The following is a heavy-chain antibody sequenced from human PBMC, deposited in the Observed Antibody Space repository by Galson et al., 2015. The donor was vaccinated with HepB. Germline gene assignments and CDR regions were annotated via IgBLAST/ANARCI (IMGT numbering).Heavy chain of an antibody. CDR1: GIRFDDYA. CDR3: GKDLGQNYYASGGIDL. Sequence: SLRLSCAASGIRFDDYALHWVRQVPGKGLEWVSGIGWNSVSIGYADSVKGRFTISRDNAKKSLSLLMNSLRTDDTALYYCGKDLGQNYYASGGIDLWGQGTLVTVSS. D-gene: IGHD3-10*01. J-gene: IGHJ5*02. CDR2: IGWNSVSI. V-gene: IGHV3-9*01.